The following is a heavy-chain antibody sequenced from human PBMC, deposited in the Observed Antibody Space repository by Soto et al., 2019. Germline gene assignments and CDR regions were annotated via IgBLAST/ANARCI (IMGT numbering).Heavy chain of an antibody. CDR2: IKYDGHEK. CDR3: ARDGVAPGLYFDH. CDR1: GFTFSDYW. J-gene: IGHJ4*02. Sequence: EVQLVESGGGLVHPGGSLGLSCAASGFTFSDYWMNWVRQTPGKRLEWVASIKYDGHEKNYVDSVKGRFTISRDNAKNSVYLQMASLRAEDTAVYYCARDGVAPGLYFDHWGQGTPVTVSS. D-gene: IGHD6-13*01. V-gene: IGHV3-7*05.